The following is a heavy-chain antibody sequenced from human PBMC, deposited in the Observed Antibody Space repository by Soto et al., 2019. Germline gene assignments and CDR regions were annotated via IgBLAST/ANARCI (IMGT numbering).Heavy chain of an antibody. CDR1: GYPFTSYY. Sequence: QVQLVQSGAEVKKPGTSVKLSCKASGYPFTSYYMHWVRQAPGQGLEWMGLINPNGGTTRYARRFQGRIDMTRGASTSSVYAYLTSPTSEDKAVYYCATLGDYCARKWGQGTLVTVYS. J-gene: IGHJ4*02. CDR2: INPNGGTT. CDR3: ATLGDYCARK. D-gene: IGHD2-21*01. V-gene: IGHV1-46*01.